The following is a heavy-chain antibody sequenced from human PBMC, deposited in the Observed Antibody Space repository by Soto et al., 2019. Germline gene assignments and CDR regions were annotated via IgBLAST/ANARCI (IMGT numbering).Heavy chain of an antibody. V-gene: IGHV3-23*01. CDR2: ISGSGGST. Sequence: PGGSLRLSCAASGFTFSSYAMSWVRQAPGKRLEWVTAISGSGGSTYYADSVKGRFTISRDNSKNTLYLQMNSLRAEDTAVYYCAKGLYITIFGVVKDYYYYYGMDVWGQGTTVTVSS. J-gene: IGHJ6*02. D-gene: IGHD3-3*01. CDR3: AKGLYITIFGVVKDYYYYYGMDV. CDR1: GFTFSSYA.